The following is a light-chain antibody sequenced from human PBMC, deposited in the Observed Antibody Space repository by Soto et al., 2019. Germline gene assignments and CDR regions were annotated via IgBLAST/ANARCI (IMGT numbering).Light chain of an antibody. CDR2: SNN. V-gene: IGLV1-47*02. Sequence: QSVLTQPPSASGTPGQRVTISCSGSSSNIGSNYVYWYHQLPGMAPKLLIYSNNQRPSGAPDRFSGSKSGTSASLAISGPLSEDEADYYCAAWDDSLSGYVFGTGTKVTVL. CDR3: AAWDDSLSGYV. J-gene: IGLJ1*01. CDR1: SSNIGSNY.